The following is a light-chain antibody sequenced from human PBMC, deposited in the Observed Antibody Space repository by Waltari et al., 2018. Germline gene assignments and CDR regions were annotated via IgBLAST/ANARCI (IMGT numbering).Light chain of an antibody. Sequence: QSALTQPASVSGSPGQSITIPCPGTSIELGGYNYVSWYQQHPDKAPKLMIYAVSNLPSGVSNRFSGSKSDNTASLTISGLQADDEADYYCSSYTSTGTRVVFGGGTKLTVL. CDR1: SIELGGYNY. CDR2: AVS. J-gene: IGLJ2*01. V-gene: IGLV2-14*03. CDR3: SSYTSTGTRVV.